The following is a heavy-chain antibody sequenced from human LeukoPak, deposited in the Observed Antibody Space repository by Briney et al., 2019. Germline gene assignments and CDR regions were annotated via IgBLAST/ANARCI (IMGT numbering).Heavy chain of an antibody. V-gene: IGHV4-4*07. CDR3: AREGAYDILTGRGAFDI. CDR2: IYTSVST. J-gene: IGHJ3*02. CDR1: GGSLSSYY. D-gene: IGHD3-9*01. Sequence: PSETLSLTFTVSGGSLSSYYWSGIRQPAGKGLEWIGRIYTSVSTYYNPCLKSRVTMSVDTSKNQFSLKLSSVTAADTAVYYCAREGAYDILTGRGAFDIWGQGTMVTVSS.